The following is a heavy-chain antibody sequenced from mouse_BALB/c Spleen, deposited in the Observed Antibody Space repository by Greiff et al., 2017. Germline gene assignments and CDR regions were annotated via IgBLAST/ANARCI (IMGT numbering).Heavy chain of an antibody. J-gene: IGHJ2*01. CDR1: GYAFSSYW. V-gene: IGHV1-80*01. CDR2: IYPGDGDT. Sequence: QVQLQQSGAELVRPGSSVKISCKASGYAFSSYWMNWVKQRPGQGLEWIGQIYPGDGDTNYNGKFKGKATLTADKSSSTAYMQLSSLTSEDSAVYFCARCGYGNPDDFDYWGQGTTLTVSS. D-gene: IGHD2-1*01. CDR3: ARCGYGNPDDFDY.